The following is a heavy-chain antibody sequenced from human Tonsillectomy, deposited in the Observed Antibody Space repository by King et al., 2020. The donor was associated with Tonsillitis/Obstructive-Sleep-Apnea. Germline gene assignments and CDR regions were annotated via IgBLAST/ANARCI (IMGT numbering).Heavy chain of an antibody. CDR3: ARGPPFDFWSGFGYYMDV. Sequence: VQLQQWGAGLLKPSETLSLTCAVYGGSFSGYYWSWIRQPPGRGLEWIGEINHSGSTNYNPSLKSRVTISVDTSKNKFSLKLSSVTAADTAVYYCARGPPFDFWSGFGYYMDVWGKGTTVTVSS. CDR1: GGSFSGYY. V-gene: IGHV4-34*01. CDR2: INHSGST. D-gene: IGHD3-3*01. J-gene: IGHJ6*03.